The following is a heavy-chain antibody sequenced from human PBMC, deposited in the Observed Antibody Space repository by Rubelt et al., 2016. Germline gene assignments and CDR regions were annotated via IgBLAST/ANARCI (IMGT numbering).Heavy chain of an antibody. D-gene: IGHD3-9*01. J-gene: IGHJ3*02. V-gene: IGHV4-61*07. Sequence: YIYYSGSTNYNPSLKSRVTISVDTSKNQFSLKLSSVTAADTAVYYCARRGGRDILTGYYTHDAFDIWGQGTMVTVSS. CDR2: IYYSGST. CDR3: ARRGGRDILTGYYTHDAFDI.